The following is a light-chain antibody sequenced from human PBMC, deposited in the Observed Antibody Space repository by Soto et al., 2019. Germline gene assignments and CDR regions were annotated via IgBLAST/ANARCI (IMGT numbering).Light chain of an antibody. CDR1: QSISSW. V-gene: IGKV1-5*01. CDR2: DAS. J-gene: IGKJ5*01. CDR3: QQSTGYSRT. Sequence: DIQMTQSPSTLSASVGDRVTITCRASQSISSWLAWYQQKPGKAPKLLIYDASSLESGVPSRFSGSGSGTEFTLTISSLQPDDFATYYCQQSTGYSRTCGPGTRLEIK.